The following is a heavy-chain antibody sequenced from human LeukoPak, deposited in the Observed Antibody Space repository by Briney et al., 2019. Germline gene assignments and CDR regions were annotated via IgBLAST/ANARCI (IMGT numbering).Heavy chain of an antibody. D-gene: IGHD3-22*01. J-gene: IGHJ4*02. CDR3: ARTYYYDSSGSGDCYFDY. CDR1: GGSFSGYS. CDR2: INHSGRT. Sequence: SETLSLTCAVYGGSFSGYSWSWIRQPPGKGLEWIGEINHSGRTNSNPSLKSRVTISEDTSKNQFSLKLSSVTAADMAVYYCARTYYYDSSGSGDCYFDYWGLGTLVTVSS. V-gene: IGHV4-34*01.